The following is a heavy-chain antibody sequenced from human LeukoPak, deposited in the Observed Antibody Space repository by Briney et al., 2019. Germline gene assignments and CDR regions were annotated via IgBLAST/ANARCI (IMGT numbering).Heavy chain of an antibody. V-gene: IGHV1-46*01. J-gene: IGHJ4*02. CDR3: ARASTPGYDSSGYFDY. Sequence: ASVKVSCKASGYTFTSYYMHWVRQAPGQGLEWMGIINPHGGSTSYAQEFQGRVTMTRDTSTSTVYMELSSLRSEDTAVYYCARASTPGYDSSGYFDYWGQGTLVPVSS. D-gene: IGHD3-22*01. CDR2: INPHGGST. CDR1: GYTFTSYY.